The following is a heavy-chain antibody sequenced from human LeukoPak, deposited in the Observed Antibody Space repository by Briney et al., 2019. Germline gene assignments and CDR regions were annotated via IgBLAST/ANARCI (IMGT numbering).Heavy chain of an antibody. Sequence: PSETLSLTCIVSGDSISNYYWSWIRQPAGKGLEWIGRIYTSGSTNYNPSLKSRVTISVDTSKNQFSLKLSSVTAADTAVYYCAGESMYYDILTGYYNVIYFDCWGQGTLVTVSS. V-gene: IGHV4-4*07. CDR3: AGESMYYDILTGYYNVIYFDC. D-gene: IGHD3-9*01. J-gene: IGHJ4*02. CDR2: IYTSGST. CDR1: GDSISNYY.